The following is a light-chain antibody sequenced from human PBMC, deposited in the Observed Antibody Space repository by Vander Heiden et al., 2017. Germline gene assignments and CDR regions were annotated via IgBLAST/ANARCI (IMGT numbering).Light chain of an antibody. CDR1: QSVSSSY. CDR3: QQYGSSPPT. CDR2: GAS. J-gene: IGKJ1*01. Sequence: EIVLTQYPGTLSLSPGERAILSCRASQSVSSSYLAWYQQKPGQAPRLLIYGASSKATGIPDRFSGSGSGTDFTLTISRLEPEDFAVYYCQQYGSSPPTFGQGTKVEIK. V-gene: IGKV3-20*01.